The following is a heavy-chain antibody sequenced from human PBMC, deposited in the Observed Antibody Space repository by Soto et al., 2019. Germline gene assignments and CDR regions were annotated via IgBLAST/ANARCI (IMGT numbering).Heavy chain of an antibody. V-gene: IGHV1-69*12. CDR1: GGTFSSYA. CDR2: IIPIFGTA. J-gene: IGHJ2*01. D-gene: IGHD4-4*01. CDR3: ARVTTTSNPAPRYWYFDL. Sequence: QVQLVQAGAEVKKPGSSVKVSCKASGGTFSSYAISWVRQAPGQGLEWMGGIIPIFGTANYAKKFQGRVTITADEQTRTDYMELRSLRSDDTAVYYCARVTTTSNPAPRYWYFDLWGRGTLVTVSS.